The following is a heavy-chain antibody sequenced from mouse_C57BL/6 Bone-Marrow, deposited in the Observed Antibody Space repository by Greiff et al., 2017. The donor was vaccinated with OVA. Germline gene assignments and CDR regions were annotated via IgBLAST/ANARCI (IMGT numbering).Heavy chain of an antibody. D-gene: IGHD1-1*01. CDR1: GFTFSSYA. Sequence: EVKLMESGGGLVKPGGSLKLSCAAPGFTFSSYAMSWVRQTPEKRLEWVATISDGGSYTYYPDNVKGRFTISRDNAKNNLYLQMSHLKSEDTAMYYCARYGSSSWFAYWGQGTLVTVSA. V-gene: IGHV5-4*03. CDR2: ISDGGSYT. CDR3: ARYGSSSWFAY. J-gene: IGHJ3*01.